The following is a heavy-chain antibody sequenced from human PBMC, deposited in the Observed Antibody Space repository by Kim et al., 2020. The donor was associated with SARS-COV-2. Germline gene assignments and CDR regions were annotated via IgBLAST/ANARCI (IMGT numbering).Heavy chain of an antibody. CDR3: AREDSSGYYSDY. J-gene: IGHJ4*02. Sequence: YSPSSQGQVTISADKSISTAYLQWSSLKASDTAMYYCAREDSSGYYSDYWGQGTLVTVSS. V-gene: IGHV5-51*01. D-gene: IGHD3-22*01.